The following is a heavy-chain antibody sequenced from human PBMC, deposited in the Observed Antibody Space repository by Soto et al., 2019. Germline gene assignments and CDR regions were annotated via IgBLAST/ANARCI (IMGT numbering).Heavy chain of an antibody. D-gene: IGHD1-1*01. CDR1: GGSISSGGYY. V-gene: IGHV4-31*03. Sequence: SETLSLTCTVSGGSISSGGYYWSWIRQHPGKGLEWIGYIYYSGSTYYNPSLKSRVTISVDTSKNQFSLKLSSVTAADTAVYYCAREETTPLSPFDYWGQGTLVTVSS. CDR3: AREETTPLSPFDY. J-gene: IGHJ4*02. CDR2: IYYSGST.